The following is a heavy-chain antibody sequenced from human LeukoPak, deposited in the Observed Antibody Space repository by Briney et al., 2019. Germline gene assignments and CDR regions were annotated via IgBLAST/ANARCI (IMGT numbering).Heavy chain of an antibody. V-gene: IGHV3-23*01. CDR3: AKDLISPRSVGSSEKLDY. CDR2: IFGNGAGT. D-gene: IGHD3-10*01. J-gene: IGHJ4*02. CDR1: GFTFSSYS. Sequence: GGSLRLSCAASGFTFSSYSMSWVRQAPGKGLEWVSSIFGNGAGTHYTDSVKGRFTISRDNSKDTLYLQMNSLRAEDTAVYYCAKDLISPRSVGSSEKLDYWGQGTLVTVSS.